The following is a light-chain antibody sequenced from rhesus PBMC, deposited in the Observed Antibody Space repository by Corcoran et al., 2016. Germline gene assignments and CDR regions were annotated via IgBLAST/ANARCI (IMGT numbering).Light chain of an antibody. Sequence: DIQMTQSPSSLSVSVGDRVTITCRASQGISNWLAWYQQKPGKAPKLLFYKASTLQSGVPSRFGGSGSWTEFTFTSSSLQPEDFATYYCQQHNSTPLTFGGGTKVEIK. J-gene: IGKJ4*01. CDR3: QQHNSTPLT. V-gene: IGKV1-21*01. CDR2: KAS. CDR1: QGISNW.